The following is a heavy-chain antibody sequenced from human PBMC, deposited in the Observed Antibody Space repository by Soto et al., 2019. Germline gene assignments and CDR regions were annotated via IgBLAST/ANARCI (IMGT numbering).Heavy chain of an antibody. CDR1: GFTFSSYA. CDR2: ISGSGGST. Sequence: EVQLLESGGGLVQPGGSLRLSCAASGFTFSSYAMSWARQAPGKGLEWVSGISGSGGSTYYADSVKGRFSFSRDNSKNTLYLQMNSLRAEDTAVYYCAEESSSGVDWLDPWGQGTLVTVSS. V-gene: IGHV3-23*01. J-gene: IGHJ5*02. D-gene: IGHD6-25*01. CDR3: AEESSSGVDWLDP.